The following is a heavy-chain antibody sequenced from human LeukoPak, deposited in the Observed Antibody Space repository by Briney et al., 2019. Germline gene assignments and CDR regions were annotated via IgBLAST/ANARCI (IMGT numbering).Heavy chain of an antibody. CDR2: INPSGGST. CDR3: ARAYIEMATIPFDY. Sequence: ASVKVSCKAPRYTFTSYYMHWVRQAPGQGLEWTGIINPSGGSTSYAQKFQGRVTMTRDTSTSTVYMELSSLRSEDTAVYYCARAYIEMATIPFDYWGQGTLVTVSS. D-gene: IGHD5-12*01. CDR1: RYTFTSYY. V-gene: IGHV1-46*01. J-gene: IGHJ4*02.